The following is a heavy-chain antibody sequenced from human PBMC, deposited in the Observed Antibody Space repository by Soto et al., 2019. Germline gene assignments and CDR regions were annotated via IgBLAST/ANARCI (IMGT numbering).Heavy chain of an antibody. D-gene: IGHD6-13*01. CDR1: GLIFSTYA. CDR2: IDDSGATT. Sequence: EVQLLESGGGLVQPGGSLRLSCAASGLIFSTYAMSWVRQAPGKGLEWVSGIDDSGATTDYADSVKGRLTISRDNSKNTLYLHLGSLRAEDTAVYYSVKGQSSTWSQTGGMDVWGQGTTVTVSS. CDR3: VKGQSSTWSQTGGMDV. J-gene: IGHJ6*02. V-gene: IGHV3-23*01.